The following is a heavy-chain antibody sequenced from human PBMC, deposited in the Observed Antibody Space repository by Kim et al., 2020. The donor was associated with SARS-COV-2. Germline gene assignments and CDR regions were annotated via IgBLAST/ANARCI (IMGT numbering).Heavy chain of an antibody. J-gene: IGHJ4*02. CDR3: ARSFLYGGNSRGSNYFDY. Sequence: KSRVTISVDTSKNQFSLKLSSVTAADTAVYYCARSFLYGGNSRGSNYFDYWGQGTLVTVSS. V-gene: IGHV4-34*01. D-gene: IGHD4-17*01.